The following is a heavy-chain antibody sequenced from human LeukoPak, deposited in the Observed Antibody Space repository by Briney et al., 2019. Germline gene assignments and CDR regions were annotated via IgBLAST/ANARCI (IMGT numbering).Heavy chain of an antibody. CDR2: ISNDGSNK. J-gene: IGHJ3*02. V-gene: IGHV3-30-3*01. CDR3: ARRGEDLRPDAFDI. D-gene: IGHD3-10*01. CDR1: GFTFSSYA. Sequence: GGSLRLSCAASGFTFSSYAMHWVRQAPGKGLEWVAVISNDGSNKYYADSVKGRFTISRDNSKNTLYLQMNSLRAEDTAVYYCARRGEDLRPDAFDIWGQGTMVTVSS.